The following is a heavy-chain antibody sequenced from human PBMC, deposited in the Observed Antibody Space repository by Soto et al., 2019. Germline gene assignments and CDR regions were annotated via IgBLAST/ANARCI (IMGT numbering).Heavy chain of an antibody. Sequence: QVELQESGPGLVKPSETLSLTCNVSGGSFRSHYWSWIRQPPGEGMEWIGYVFYTGSTNYNPSLRRRVLISVDTSKNQFALKLRSVPAADTAGYYCARQDGYYYYMDVWGKGTTVTVSS. V-gene: IGHV4-59*08. J-gene: IGHJ6*03. CDR2: VFYTGST. CDR3: ARQDGYYYYMDV. CDR1: GGSFRSHY.